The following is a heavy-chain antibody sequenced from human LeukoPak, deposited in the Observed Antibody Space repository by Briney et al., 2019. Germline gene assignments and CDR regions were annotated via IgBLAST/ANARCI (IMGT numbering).Heavy chain of an antibody. V-gene: IGHV4-34*01. D-gene: IGHD2-2*02. CDR3: ATGRNGVVPAPILGVGHWAYYYSMDV. Sequence: SETLSLTCAVYGGSFSGYDWIWIRQPPGKGLEWIGEINHSGSANYNPSLKSRVTISVDTSKNQFSLKLSSVTAADTAVYYCATGRNGVVPAPILGVGHWAYYYSMDVWGKGTTVTVSS. CDR2: INHSGSA. J-gene: IGHJ6*03. CDR1: GGSFSGYD.